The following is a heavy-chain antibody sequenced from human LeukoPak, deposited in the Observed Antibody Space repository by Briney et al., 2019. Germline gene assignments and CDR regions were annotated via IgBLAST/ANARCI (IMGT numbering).Heavy chain of an antibody. J-gene: IGHJ5*02. CDR3: AKDPGYSGYEDNWFDP. CDR1: GFTFSSYG. Sequence: GGSLRLSCAASGFTFSSYGMHWVRQAPGKGLEWVAVISYDGSNKYYADSVKGRFTISRDNSKNTLYLQMNSLRAEDTAVYYCAKDPGYSGYEDNWFDPWGQGTLVTVSS. CDR2: ISYDGSNK. V-gene: IGHV3-30*18. D-gene: IGHD5-12*01.